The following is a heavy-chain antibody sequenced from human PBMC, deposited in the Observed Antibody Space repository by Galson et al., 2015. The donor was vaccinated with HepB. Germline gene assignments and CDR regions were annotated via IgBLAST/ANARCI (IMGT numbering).Heavy chain of an antibody. V-gene: IGHV4-59*12. J-gene: IGHJ6*02. Sequence: TLSLTCTSSGGSISSYFWSWIRQPPGKRVEWIGYIYYSEGTNYNPSLKSRVTKSVDTSKNQLSLKLSSVNAADTAVYYCARRESHDFWSCEYDYYYGMDVWGQGTTVTVSS. D-gene: IGHD3-3*01. CDR3: ARRESHDFWSCEYDYYYGMDV. CDR1: GGSISSYF. CDR2: IYYSEGT.